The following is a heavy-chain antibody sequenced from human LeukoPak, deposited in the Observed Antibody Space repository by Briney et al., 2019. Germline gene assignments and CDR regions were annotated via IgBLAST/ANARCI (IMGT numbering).Heavy chain of an antibody. J-gene: IGHJ6*03. CDR2: ISAYNGNT. Sequence: ASVKVSCKASGYTFTSYGISWVRQAPGQGLEWMGWISAYNGNTNYAQKLQGRVTMTTDTSTSTAYMELRSLRSDDTAVYYCARALYSSGMSYYYYMDVWGKGTTVTVSS. D-gene: IGHD6-19*01. CDR1: GYTFTSYG. V-gene: IGHV1-18*01. CDR3: ARALYSSGMSYYYYMDV.